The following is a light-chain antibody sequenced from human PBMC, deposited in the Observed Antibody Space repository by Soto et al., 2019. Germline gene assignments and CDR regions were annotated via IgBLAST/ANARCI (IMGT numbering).Light chain of an antibody. J-gene: IGLJ2*01. CDR2: EVS. CDR3: SSYTSSSTPVV. V-gene: IGLV2-18*02. CDR1: SSDVGSYNR. Sequence: QSALTQPPSVSGSRGQSVTISCTGTSSDVGSYNRVSWYQQPPGTAPKLMIYEVSNRPSGVPDRFSGSKSGNTASLTISGLQAEDEADYCCSSYTSSSTPVVFGGGTKVTVL.